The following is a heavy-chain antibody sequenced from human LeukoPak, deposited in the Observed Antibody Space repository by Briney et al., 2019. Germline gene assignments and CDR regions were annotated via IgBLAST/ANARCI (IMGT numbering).Heavy chain of an antibody. V-gene: IGHV3-23*01. Sequence: GGSLRLSCAASGFTFSSYAMSWVRQALGNGLEWVSAISGSGGSTYYADSVKGRFTISRDNSKNTLYLQMNSLRAEDTAVYYCAKDLPGSRYYYYGMDVWGQGTTVTVSS. CDR1: GFTFSSYA. CDR3: AKDLPGSRYYYYGMDV. D-gene: IGHD6-13*01. CDR2: ISGSGGST. J-gene: IGHJ6*02.